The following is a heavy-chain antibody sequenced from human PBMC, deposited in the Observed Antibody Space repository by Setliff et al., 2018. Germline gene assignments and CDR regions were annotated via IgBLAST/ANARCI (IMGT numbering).Heavy chain of an antibody. V-gene: IGHV7-4-1*02. D-gene: IGHD3-10*01. J-gene: IGHJ6*03. CDR2: INTNTGNP. CDR3: ARGSRFGTIVYRGDYYLDV. CDR1: GYTFSTYA. Sequence: ASVKVSCKGSGYTFSTYAIIWMRQAPGQGLEWMGWINTNTGNPSYAPGFTGRFVFSLDTSVSTAYLQISSLKAEDTAIYYCARGSRFGTIVYRGDYYLDVWGTGTTVTV.